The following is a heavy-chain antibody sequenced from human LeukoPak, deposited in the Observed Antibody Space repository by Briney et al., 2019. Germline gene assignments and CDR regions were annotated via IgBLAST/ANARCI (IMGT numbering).Heavy chain of an antibody. V-gene: IGHV3-23*01. J-gene: IGHJ4*02. CDR1: GFTFSSYA. Sequence: GGSLRLSCAASGFTFSSYAMNWVRQAPEKGLEWVSAISGSGGRTYYADSVKGRFTISRDNSKNTLYLQMDTLRADDTAVYYCAADVPNQVTNQIYPFDYWGQGTLVTVSS. D-gene: IGHD2-8*01. CDR3: AADVPNQVTNQIYPFDY. CDR2: ISGSGGRT.